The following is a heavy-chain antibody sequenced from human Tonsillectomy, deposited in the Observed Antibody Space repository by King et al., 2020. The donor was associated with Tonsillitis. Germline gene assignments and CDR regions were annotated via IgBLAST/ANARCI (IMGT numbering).Heavy chain of an antibody. D-gene: IGHD5-18*01. CDR2: ISWNSGSI. J-gene: IGHJ4*02. CDR1: GFTFDDYA. V-gene: IGHV3-9*01. CDR3: AKATYSYGYFDY. Sequence: VQLVESGGGLVQPGRSLRLSCAASGFTFDDYAMHWVRQAPGKGLEWVSGISWNSGSIGYADSVKGRFTIYRDNAKNSLYLQMNSLRAEDTALYYCAKATYSYGYFDYWGQGTLVTVSS.